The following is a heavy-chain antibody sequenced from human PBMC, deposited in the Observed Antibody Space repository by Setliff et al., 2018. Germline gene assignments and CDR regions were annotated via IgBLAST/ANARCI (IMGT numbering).Heavy chain of an antibody. CDR2: INPNSGGT. D-gene: IGHD1-26*01. V-gene: IGHV1-2*02. CDR3: AREGGLQGATSYYYFYNYINV. CDR1: GYTFTGYY. J-gene: IGHJ6*03. Sequence: ASVKVSCKASGYTFTGYYMHWVRQAPGQGLEWMGWINPNSGGTNYAQSFQGRIAMTRDKSINTVYMELNSLTSDDAAVYFCAREGGLQGATSYYYFYNYINVWGKGTKVTVSS.